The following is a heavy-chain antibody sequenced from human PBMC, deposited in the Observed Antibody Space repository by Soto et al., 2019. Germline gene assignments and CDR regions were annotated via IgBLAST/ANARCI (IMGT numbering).Heavy chain of an antibody. D-gene: IGHD1-1*01. CDR3: AQGRTVSSIGPLLV. Sequence: QIQLVQSGAEVKKPGASVKVSCKASGYNFFDYGVSWVRQAPGQGLEWMGWVSPKSGNTDYARKVQGRVTMTTDISTSTAYMELTGLIADDTGVYYCAQGRTVSSIGPLLVWGQGTLVSVSS. V-gene: IGHV1-18*01. CDR1: GYNFFDYG. J-gene: IGHJ1*01. CDR2: VSPKSGNT.